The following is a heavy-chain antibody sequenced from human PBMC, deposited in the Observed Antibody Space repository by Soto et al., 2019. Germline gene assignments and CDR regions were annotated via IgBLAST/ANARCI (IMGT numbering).Heavy chain of an antibody. V-gene: IGHV1-69*02. J-gene: IGHJ4*02. Sequence: QVQLVQSGAEVKKPGSSVKVSCKASGGTFSSYTISWVRQAPGQGLEWMGSIIPILGIANYAQKFQGRFTITADKSTSTAYMELSSLRSEDTAVYYCARAGAVAGMGYWGQGTLVTVSS. CDR1: GGTFSSYT. D-gene: IGHD6-19*01. CDR3: ARAGAVAGMGY. CDR2: IIPILGIA.